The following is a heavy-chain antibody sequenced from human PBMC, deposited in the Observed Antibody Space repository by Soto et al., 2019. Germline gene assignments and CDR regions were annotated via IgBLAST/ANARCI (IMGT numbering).Heavy chain of an antibody. V-gene: IGHV1-2*04. CDR3: ARDLKDVGYCTNGVCYTFDY. Sequence: GASVKVSCKASGYTFTGYYMHWVRQAPGQGLEWMGWINPNSGGTNYAQKYQGWVTMTRDTSISTAYKEQSRLRSDDTAVYFCARDLKDVGYCTNGVCYTFDYWGQGTLVTVSS. D-gene: IGHD2-8*01. J-gene: IGHJ4*02. CDR2: INPNSGGT. CDR1: GYTFTGYY.